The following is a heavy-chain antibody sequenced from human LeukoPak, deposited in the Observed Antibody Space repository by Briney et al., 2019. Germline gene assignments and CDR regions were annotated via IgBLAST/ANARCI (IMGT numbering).Heavy chain of an antibody. V-gene: IGHV3-53*01. Sequence: GGSLRLSCAASGFTFSSYGMHWVRQAPGKGLEWVSLIYSDGRTYYADSVKGRCTISRDNSKNTLYLQMNSLRVEDTAVYYCARGLFLSGYLDAFDIWGQGTVVTVSS. J-gene: IGHJ3*02. CDR1: GFTFSSYG. CDR2: IYSDGRT. CDR3: ARGLFLSGYLDAFDI. D-gene: IGHD3-22*01.